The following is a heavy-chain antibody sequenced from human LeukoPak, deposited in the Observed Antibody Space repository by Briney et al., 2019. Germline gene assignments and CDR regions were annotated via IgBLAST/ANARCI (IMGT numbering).Heavy chain of an antibody. CDR3: ARGPIAVVGTGWFDP. J-gene: IGHJ5*02. Sequence: ASVKVSCKASGYTFTGYYMHRVRQAPGQGLEWMGWINPNKIGTNYAQKFQGRVTMTGDTSISTAYMELSRLTSDDTAVYYCARGPIAVVGTGWFDPWGQGTLDTVSS. CDR2: INPNKIGT. CDR1: GYTFTGYY. D-gene: IGHD6-13*01. V-gene: IGHV1-2*02.